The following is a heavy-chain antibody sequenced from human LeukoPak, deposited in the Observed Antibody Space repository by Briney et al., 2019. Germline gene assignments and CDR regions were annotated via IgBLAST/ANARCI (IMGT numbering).Heavy chain of an antibody. D-gene: IGHD1-7*01. Sequence: GASVKVSCKASGGTFSSYAISWVRQAPGQGLEWTGRIIPILGIANYAQKFQGRVTITADKSTSTAYMELSNLRSEDTAVYYCARAGELQPFDYWGQGTLVTVSS. J-gene: IGHJ4*02. CDR1: GGTFSSYA. V-gene: IGHV1-69*04. CDR2: IIPILGIA. CDR3: ARAGELQPFDY.